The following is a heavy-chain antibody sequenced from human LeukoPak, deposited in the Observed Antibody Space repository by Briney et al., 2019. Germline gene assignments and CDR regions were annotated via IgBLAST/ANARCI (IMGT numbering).Heavy chain of an antibody. CDR2: INAGHGNT. J-gene: IGHJ3*02. CDR1: GYTFTSYA. V-gene: IGHV1-3*01. Sequence: GASVKVSCKASGYTFTSYAIQWVRQAPGQRLEWMGWINAGHGNTKYSQKFQGRVTITRDTSASTAYMELSSLRSEDTAVYYCARESTDSSGYPEVAFDIWGQGTMVTVSS. D-gene: IGHD3-22*01. CDR3: ARESTDSSGYPEVAFDI.